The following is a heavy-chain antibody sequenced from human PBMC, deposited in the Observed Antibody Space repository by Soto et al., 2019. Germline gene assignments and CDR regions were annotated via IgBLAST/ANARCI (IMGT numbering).Heavy chain of an antibody. J-gene: IGHJ4*02. D-gene: IGHD1-26*01. V-gene: IGHV4-30-2*01. CDR1: GGSISSGGYS. Sequence: PSETLSLTCAVSGGSISSGGYSWSWIRQPPGKGLEWIGYIYHSGSTYYNPSLKSRVTISVDRSKNQFSLKLSSVTAADTAVYYCARARMGIVGKPAHFDYWGQGTLVTVSS. CDR2: IYHSGST. CDR3: ARARMGIVGKPAHFDY.